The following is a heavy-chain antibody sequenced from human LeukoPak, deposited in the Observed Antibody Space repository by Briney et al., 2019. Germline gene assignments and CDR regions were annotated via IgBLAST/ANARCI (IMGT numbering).Heavy chain of an antibody. J-gene: IGHJ4*02. V-gene: IGHV3-30*18. Sequence: PGRSLRLSCAASGFTFSSYGMHWVRQAPGKGLEWVAVISYDGSNKYYADSVKGRFTISRDNSKNTLYLQMNSLRAEDTAVYYCAKDGEFMMGSSWFFDYWGQGTLVTVSS. CDR2: ISYDGSNK. D-gene: IGHD6-13*01. CDR1: GFTFSSYG. CDR3: AKDGEFMMGSSWFFDY.